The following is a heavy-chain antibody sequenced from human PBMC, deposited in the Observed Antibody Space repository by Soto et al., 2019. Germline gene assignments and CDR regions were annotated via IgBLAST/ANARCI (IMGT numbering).Heavy chain of an antibody. J-gene: IGHJ4*02. V-gene: IGHV1-3*01. CDR1: GYTFTTYV. CDR2: INVGNNYT. CDR3: ASSSESGNNWNYGDS. Sequence: QVQLVQSGAEVKKPGASVKVSCKASGYTFTTYVLHWVRQAPGQRLEWMGWINVGNNYTEYSQKFQGRVTITWDTSASTAYMELSSLRSEDTAVYYCASSSESGNNWNYGDSWGQGTLVTVSS. D-gene: IGHD1-20*01.